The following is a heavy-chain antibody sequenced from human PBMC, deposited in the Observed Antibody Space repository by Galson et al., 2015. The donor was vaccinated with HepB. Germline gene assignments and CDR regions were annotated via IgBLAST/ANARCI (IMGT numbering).Heavy chain of an antibody. CDR1: GFTFSGSA. Sequence: SLRLSCAASGFTFSGSAMHWVRQASGKGLEWVGRIRSKANSYATAYAASVKGRFTISRDDSKNTAYLQMNSLKTEDTAVYYCTRQLNLLDYYYYMDVWGKGNTVTVSS. J-gene: IGHJ6*03. CDR2: IRSKANSYAT. V-gene: IGHV3-73*01. CDR3: TRQLNLLDYYYYMDV. D-gene: IGHD2-15*01.